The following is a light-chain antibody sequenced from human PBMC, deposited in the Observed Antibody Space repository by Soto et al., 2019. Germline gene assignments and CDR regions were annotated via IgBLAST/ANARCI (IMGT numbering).Light chain of an antibody. CDR1: QDIGNY. Sequence: DIQMTQSPSSLSASVGGRFTITCQASQDIGNYLNWYQQKPGKAPKLLIYETPNMEIGVPSRFSGSGSGTDFSFSISSLQPEDIATYYCQQHHSLPLTFGPGTKVDIK. CDR3: QQHHSLPLT. V-gene: IGKV1-33*01. CDR2: ETP. J-gene: IGKJ3*01.